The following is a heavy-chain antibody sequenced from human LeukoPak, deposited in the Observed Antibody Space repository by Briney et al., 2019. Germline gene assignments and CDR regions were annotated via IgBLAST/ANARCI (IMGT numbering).Heavy chain of an antibody. CDR3: AKDPNGDYIGTFDI. J-gene: IGHJ3*02. Sequence: AGSLSLSCATSQVNFNKFGMTWARQPAGKGLEWVSPINGNGGSTQYADSVQGRFAISRDNSKNTLYLQMNSLRAEDTAVYFCAKDPNGDYIGTFDIWGQGTMVTVSS. D-gene: IGHD4-17*01. CDR1: QVNFNKFG. CDR2: INGNGGST. V-gene: IGHV3-23*01.